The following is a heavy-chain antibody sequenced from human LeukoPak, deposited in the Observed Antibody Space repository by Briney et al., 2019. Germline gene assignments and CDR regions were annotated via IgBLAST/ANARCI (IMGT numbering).Heavy chain of an antibody. CDR2: ISGSGGST. Sequence: PGGSLRLSCAASGFTFSSYAMSWVRQAPGKGLKAVSAISGSGGSTSYAASVTCRFTIPRDNSKKTLYPPMNRLRDEHTAVYYSTKDPRRIAAVLGFDPWGQGTLVTVSS. CDR1: GFTFSSYA. V-gene: IGHV3-23*01. CDR3: TKDPRRIAAVLGFDP. J-gene: IGHJ5*02. D-gene: IGHD6-13*01.